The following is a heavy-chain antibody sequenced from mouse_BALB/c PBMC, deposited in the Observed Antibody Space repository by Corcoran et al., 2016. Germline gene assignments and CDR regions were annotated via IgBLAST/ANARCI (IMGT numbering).Heavy chain of an antibody. CDR1: GYTFTDYN. V-gene: IGHV1-18*01. D-gene: IGHD2-10*02. CDR2: ISPNNGGT. J-gene: IGHJ4*01. CDR3: AREYGNFYAMDY. Sequence: EVMLQQSGPELVKPGASVKVPCKASGYTFTDYNMDWVKQSPGKSLEWIGDISPNNGGTIYNQKFKGKATLTVDKSSSTAYMELRSLTSEDTAVYYCAREYGNFYAMDYLGQGTSVTVSS.